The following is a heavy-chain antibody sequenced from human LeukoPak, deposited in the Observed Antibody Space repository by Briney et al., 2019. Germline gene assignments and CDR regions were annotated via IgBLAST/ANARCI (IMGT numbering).Heavy chain of an antibody. J-gene: IGHJ3*02. CDR3: ARGIVVVPAARSDAFDI. CDR2: IYSGGST. Sequence: GGSLRLSCAASGFTVSSNYMSWVRQAPGKGLEWVSVIYSGGSTYYADSVKGRFTISRHNSKNTLYLQMNSLRAEDTAVYYCARGIVVVPAARSDAFDIRGQGTMVTVSS. CDR1: GFTVSSNY. V-gene: IGHV3-53*04. D-gene: IGHD2-2*01.